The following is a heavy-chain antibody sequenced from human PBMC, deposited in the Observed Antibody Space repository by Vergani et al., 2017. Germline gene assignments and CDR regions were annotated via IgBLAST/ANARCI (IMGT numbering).Heavy chain of an antibody. Sequence: QVQLQQWGGGLLKPSETLSLTCVVNGGSFTSYHWTWIRQSPGEGLEWVGDIDHTGRPDYNPSLRSRLTMSVDKSRNQFSLTLNSVTATDTAIYFCARVNTETNGHLYYYYYMDVWVQRTAVTVS. V-gene: IGHV4-34*01. J-gene: IGHJ6*03. CDR1: GGSFTSYH. CDR3: ARVNTETNGHLYYYYYMDV. CDR2: IDHTGRP. D-gene: IGHD4-11*01.